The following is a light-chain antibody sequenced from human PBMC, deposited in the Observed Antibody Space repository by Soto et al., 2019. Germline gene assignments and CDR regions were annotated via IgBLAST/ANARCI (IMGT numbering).Light chain of an antibody. CDR2: KAS. J-gene: IGKJ1*01. Sequence: DIQMTQSPSTLSGSVGDRVTITCRASQTISSWLAWYQQKPGKAPKLLIYKASTLKSGVPSRFSGSGSGTEVTRTISSLQPDDFATYYCQDYNSYSEAFGQGTKVELK. CDR1: QTISSW. CDR3: QDYNSYSEA. V-gene: IGKV1-5*03.